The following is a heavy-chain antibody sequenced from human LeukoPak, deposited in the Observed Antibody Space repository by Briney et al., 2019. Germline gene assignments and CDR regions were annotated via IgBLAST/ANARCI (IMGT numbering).Heavy chain of an antibody. CDR2: IKQDGSEK. CDR3: AKDRFNYYGSGSYYPP. Sequence: GGSLRLSCAASGFTFSSYWMSWVRQAPGKGLEWVANIKQDGSEKYYVDSVKGRFTISRDNSKNSLYLQMNSLRTEDTALYYCAKDRFNYYGSGSYYPPWGQGTLVTVSS. CDR1: GFTFSSYW. V-gene: IGHV3-7*03. J-gene: IGHJ5*02. D-gene: IGHD3-10*01.